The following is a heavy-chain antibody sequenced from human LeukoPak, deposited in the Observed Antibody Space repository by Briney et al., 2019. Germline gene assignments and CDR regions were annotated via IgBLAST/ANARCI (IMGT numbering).Heavy chain of an antibody. Sequence: ASVKVSCKASGYTFTGYYMHWVRQAPGQGLEWMGWINPNSGGTNYAQKFQGRVTMTRDTSISSAYMELSRLRSDDTAVYYCARSGSSDNGWFDPWGQGTLVTVSS. CDR2: INPNSGGT. CDR1: GYTFTGYY. V-gene: IGHV1-2*02. J-gene: IGHJ5*02. CDR3: ARSGSSDNGWFDP. D-gene: IGHD1-26*01.